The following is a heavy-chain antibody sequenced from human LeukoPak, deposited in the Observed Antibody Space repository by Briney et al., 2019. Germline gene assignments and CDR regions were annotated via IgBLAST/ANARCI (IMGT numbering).Heavy chain of an antibody. Sequence: SETLSLTCAVSGGSISSYYWSWIRQPPGKGLEWIGYIYSSGSTNYNPSLKSRVTTSVDTSKNQFSLKLSSVTAADTAVYYCARIAGRITIFGVVITTAFDIWGQGTMVTVSS. D-gene: IGHD3-3*01. CDR1: GGSISSYY. J-gene: IGHJ3*02. V-gene: IGHV4-59*01. CDR2: IYSSGST. CDR3: ARIAGRITIFGVVITTAFDI.